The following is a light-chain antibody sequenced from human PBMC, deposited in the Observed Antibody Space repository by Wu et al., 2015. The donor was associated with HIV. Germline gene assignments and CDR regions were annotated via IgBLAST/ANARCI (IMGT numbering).Light chain of an antibody. CDR3: QHYDNLQFT. J-gene: IGKJ3*01. Sequence: EIVLTQPPDTLPLSPGERATLSCRVSQIVSNSLLAWYQQKPGQAPRLLLYGTSNRAAGVSDRFGGWGTGTDFHLVINRLEPEDSAVYFCQHYDNLQFTFGPGTELHIK. V-gene: IGKV3-20*01. CDR2: GTS. CDR1: QIVSNSL.